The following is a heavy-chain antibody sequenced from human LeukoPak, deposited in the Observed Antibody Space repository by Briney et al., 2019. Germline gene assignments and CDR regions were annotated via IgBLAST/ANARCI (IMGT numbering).Heavy chain of an antibody. Sequence: PSETLSLTCAVYGGSFSGYYWSWIRQPPGKGLEWIGYIYYSGSTNYNPSLKSRVTISVDTSRNQFSLKLSSVTAADTAVYYCARGTTVTSEFDYWGQGTLVTVSS. V-gene: IGHV4-59*01. J-gene: IGHJ4*02. CDR1: GGSFSGYY. D-gene: IGHD4-17*01. CDR2: IYYSGST. CDR3: ARGTTVTSEFDY.